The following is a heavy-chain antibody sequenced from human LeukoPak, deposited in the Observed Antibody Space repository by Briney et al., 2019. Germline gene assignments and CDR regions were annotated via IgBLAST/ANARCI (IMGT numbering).Heavy chain of an antibody. CDR2: ISSSSSYI. CDR3: ASVPLFLYA. CDR1: GFTLNSYS. D-gene: IGHD5/OR15-5a*01. V-gene: IGHV3-21*01. Sequence: PGGSLRLSCAASGFTLNSYSMNWVGQPAARGLAWVSSISSSSSYIYYADSVKGRFTISRDNAKNSLYLQMNSLRAEDTAVYYCASVPLFLYAWGQGTLVTVSS. J-gene: IGHJ4*02.